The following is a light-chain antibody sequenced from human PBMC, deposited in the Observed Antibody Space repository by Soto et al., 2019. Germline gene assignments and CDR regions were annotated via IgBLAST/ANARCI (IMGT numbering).Light chain of an antibody. Sequence: DIHPAQSPTSLSASVLDSHTMTCHTHRSICSYVTWYQQRPGQAPSLLIHAASRLQSGVPSRFSGSRSGTDFTLTISSLQPEDFASYYCQQSYIMPRTFGQGTKVDIK. CDR3: QQSYIMPRT. CDR1: RSICSY. V-gene: IGKV1-39*01. J-gene: IGKJ1*01. CDR2: AAS.